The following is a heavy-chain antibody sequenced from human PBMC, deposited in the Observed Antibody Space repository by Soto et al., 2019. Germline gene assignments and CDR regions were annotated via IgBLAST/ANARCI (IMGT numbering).Heavy chain of an antibody. CDR3: ARVGWTTVGYYLDY. Sequence: SENLSLTCTVSGGSISSYYWSCIRQPPGKGLEWIEYIYSCGSTNYNPSLTSRVTISVDASKNQFSLKLSSVTAADTAVYYCARVGWTTVGYYLDYSGPGAFVTVSS. CDR1: GGSISSYY. V-gene: IGHV4-59*01. CDR2: IYSCGST. J-gene: IGHJ4*02. D-gene: IGHD1-26*01.